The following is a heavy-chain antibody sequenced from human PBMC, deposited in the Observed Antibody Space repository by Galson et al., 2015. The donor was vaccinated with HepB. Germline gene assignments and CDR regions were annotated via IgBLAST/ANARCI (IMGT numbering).Heavy chain of an antibody. Sequence: SVKVSCKASGYTFTSYGISWVRQAPGQGLEWMGWISAYNGNTNYAQKLQGRVTMTTDTSTSTAYMELRSLRSDDTAVYYCARENEWEPSFYGMDVWGQGTTVTVSS. V-gene: IGHV1-18*04. CDR1: GYTFTSYG. CDR2: ISAYNGNT. D-gene: IGHD1-26*01. J-gene: IGHJ6*02. CDR3: ARENEWEPSFYGMDV.